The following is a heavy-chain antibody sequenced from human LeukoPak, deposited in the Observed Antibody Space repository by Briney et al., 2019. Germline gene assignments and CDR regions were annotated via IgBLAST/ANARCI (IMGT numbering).Heavy chain of an antibody. V-gene: IGHV1-69*13. Sequence: GSSVKLSCKASGGTFGNYAMHWVRQAPGQGLEWMAKIILVFGTPNYAQNFQGRVTITADESTSTVYMELSSLTSDDTAVYYCASGTGEGWLDPWGQGTLVTVSS. D-gene: IGHD3-10*01. CDR2: IILVFGTP. J-gene: IGHJ5*02. CDR1: GGTFGNYA. CDR3: ASGTGEGWLDP.